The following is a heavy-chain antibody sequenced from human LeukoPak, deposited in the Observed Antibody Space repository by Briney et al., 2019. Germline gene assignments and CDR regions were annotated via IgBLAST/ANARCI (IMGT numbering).Heavy chain of an antibody. CDR3: ARHSLIGTTPFDY. J-gene: IGHJ4*02. CDR2: INPSGGTT. Sequence: PVASVKVSCKASGYTFISFYMHWVRQAPRQGLEWMGVINPSGGTTAYAQQFQGRVTMTRDTSTSTVYMELSSLRSEDTAVYYCARHSLIGTTPFDYWGQGTLVTVSS. V-gene: IGHV1-46*01. CDR1: GYTFISFY. D-gene: IGHD1-20*01.